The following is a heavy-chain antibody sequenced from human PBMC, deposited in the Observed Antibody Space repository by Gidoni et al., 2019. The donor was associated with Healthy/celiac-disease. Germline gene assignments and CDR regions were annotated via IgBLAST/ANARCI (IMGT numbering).Heavy chain of an antibody. CDR1: GFPFGDYA. J-gene: IGHJ6*02. D-gene: IGHD6-19*01. Sequence: EVQLVESGGGLVQPGRSLRLSCTASGFPFGDYAMSWVRQAPGKGLEWVGFIRSKAYGGTTEYAASVKGRFTISRDDSKSIAYLQMNSLKTEDTAVYYCTRDVTGQWLTRGPYYYYYYGMDVWGQGTTVTVSS. V-gene: IGHV3-49*04. CDR3: TRDVTGQWLTRGPYYYYYYGMDV. CDR2: IRSKAYGGTT.